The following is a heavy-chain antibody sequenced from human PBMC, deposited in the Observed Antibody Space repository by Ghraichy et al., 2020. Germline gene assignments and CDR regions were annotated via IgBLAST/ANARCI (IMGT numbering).Heavy chain of an antibody. D-gene: IGHD3-10*01. CDR1: GGSISSGGYY. Sequence: SETLSLTCTVSGGSISSGGYYWSWIRQHPGKGLEWIGYIYYSGSTYYNPSLKSRVTISVDTSKNQFSLKLSSVTAADTAVYYCARDMGNYYGSGSGVWGQGTTVTVSS. J-gene: IGHJ6*02. CDR2: IYYSGST. CDR3: ARDMGNYYGSGSGV. V-gene: IGHV4-31*03.